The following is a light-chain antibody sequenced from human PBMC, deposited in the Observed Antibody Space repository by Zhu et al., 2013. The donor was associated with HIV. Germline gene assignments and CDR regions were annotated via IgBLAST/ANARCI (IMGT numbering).Light chain of an antibody. CDR2: DAS. V-gene: IGKV3-11*01. CDR3: QQYAVSPVT. Sequence: EIVLTQSPVTLSLSPGERATLSCRASQSVANSLAWYQQKPGQAPRLVIYDASRRATGIPARFSGSGSGTDFTLTISSLEPEDFAIYYCQQYAVSPVTFGQGTKVEIK. CDR1: QSVANS. J-gene: IGKJ1*01.